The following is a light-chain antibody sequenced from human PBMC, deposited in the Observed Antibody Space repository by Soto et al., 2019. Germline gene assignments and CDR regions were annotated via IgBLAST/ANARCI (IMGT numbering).Light chain of an antibody. CDR1: SSNIGSNT. V-gene: IGLV1-44*01. J-gene: IGLJ3*02. CDR2: SNN. Sequence: QAVVTQPPSASGTPGQRVTISCSGSSSNIGSNTVNWNQQLPGTAPKLLIYSNNQRPSGVPDRFSGYKSGTSASLAISGLQSEDEADYYCAAWDDSLNAWVFGGGTKLTVL. CDR3: AAWDDSLNAWV.